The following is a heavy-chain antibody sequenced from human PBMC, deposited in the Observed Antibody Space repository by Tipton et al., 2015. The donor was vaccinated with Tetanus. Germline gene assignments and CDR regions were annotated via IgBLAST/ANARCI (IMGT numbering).Heavy chain of an antibody. J-gene: IGHJ5*02. CDR1: GGSISSSSYY. Sequence: LRLSCTVSGGSISSSSYYWGWIRQPPGKGLEWIGSIYYSGSTYYNPSLKSRVTISVDTSKNQFSLKLSSVTAADTVVYYCAREIGDDNDYGDYLLSFYKLHWFDPWGQGTLVTVSS. D-gene: IGHD4-17*01. V-gene: IGHV4-39*02. CDR2: IYYSGST. CDR3: AREIGDDNDYGDYLLSFYKLHWFDP.